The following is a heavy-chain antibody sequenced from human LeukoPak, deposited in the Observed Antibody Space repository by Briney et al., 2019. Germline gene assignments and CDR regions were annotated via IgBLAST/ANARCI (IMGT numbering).Heavy chain of an antibody. CDR2: INPAGTET. D-gene: IGHD2-15*01. Sequence: GGSLRLSCAASGFSFSAYWMTWVRQAPGMGLEWVANINPAGTETYYVDPVKGRFTISRDNAKNLLYLQMNSLRAEDTAVYYCARFGYVAAVDLWGQGTLVTVSS. V-gene: IGHV3-7*01. CDR3: ARFGYVAAVDL. CDR1: GFSFSAYW. J-gene: IGHJ4*02.